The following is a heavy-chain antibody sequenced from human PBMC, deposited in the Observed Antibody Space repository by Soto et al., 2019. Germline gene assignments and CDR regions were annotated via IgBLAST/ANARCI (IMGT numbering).Heavy chain of an antibody. Sequence: LTCAVXXXXXXSXXWWXWVRQPPGKGLEWIGEIYHSGSTNYNPSLKSRVTISVDKSKNQFSLKLSSVTAADTAVYYCARRPNTYDFWSGFFDYWGQGTLVTVSS. CDR2: IYHSGST. CDR3: ARRPNTYDFWSGFFDY. J-gene: IGHJ4*02. D-gene: IGHD3-3*01. V-gene: IGHV4-4*02. CDR1: XXXXXSXXW.